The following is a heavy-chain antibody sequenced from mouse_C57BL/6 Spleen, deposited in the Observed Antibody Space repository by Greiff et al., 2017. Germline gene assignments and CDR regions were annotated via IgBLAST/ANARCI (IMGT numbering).Heavy chain of an antibody. Sequence: EVQLQESGTVLARPGASVKMSCKTSGYTFTSYWMHWVKQRPGQGLEWIGAIYPGNSDTSYNQKFKGKAKLTAVTSASTAYMELSSLTNEDSTVYYCTRPYYSNYEFAMDYWGQGTSVTVSS. J-gene: IGHJ4*01. CDR1: GYTFTSYW. CDR2: IYPGNSDT. V-gene: IGHV1-5*01. CDR3: TRPYYSNYEFAMDY. D-gene: IGHD2-5*01.